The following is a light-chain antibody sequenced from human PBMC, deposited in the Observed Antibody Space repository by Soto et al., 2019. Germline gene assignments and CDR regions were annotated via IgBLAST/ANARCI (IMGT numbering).Light chain of an antibody. Sequence: QSALTQPRSVSGSPGQSVTISCTGTSSDVGGYNFVSWYQRHPGKAPKLMICDVSKRPSGVPDRFSGSKSGNTASLTISGLQAEDEADYYCCSYAGSYTYVFGTGTKLTVL. CDR3: CSYAGSYTYV. CDR1: SSDVGGYNF. CDR2: DVS. J-gene: IGLJ1*01. V-gene: IGLV2-11*01.